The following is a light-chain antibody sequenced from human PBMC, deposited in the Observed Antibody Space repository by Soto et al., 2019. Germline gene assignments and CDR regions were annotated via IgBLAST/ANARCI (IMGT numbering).Light chain of an antibody. CDR2: KAS. Sequence: DIQMTQSPSTLSASVGDRVTITCRASQSISSWLAWYQQKPGKAPKLLIYKASSSESGLPSRFSGSGSGTEIPLTNSNLQAHGSANYYCQQYHRYPMFTFGQGTKLEIK. V-gene: IGKV1-5*03. CDR1: QSISSW. J-gene: IGKJ2*01. CDR3: QQYHRYPMFT.